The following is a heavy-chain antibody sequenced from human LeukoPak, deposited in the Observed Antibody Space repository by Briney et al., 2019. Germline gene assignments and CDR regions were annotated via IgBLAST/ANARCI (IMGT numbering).Heavy chain of an antibody. Sequence: ASVKVSCKASGYTFTGYYMHWVRQAPGQGLERMGRINPNSGGTNYAQKFQGRVTMTRDTSISTAYMELSRLRSDDTAVYYCARAGIVVVPAAMLNYWGQGTLVTVSS. V-gene: IGHV1-2*06. CDR1: GYTFTGYY. CDR2: INPNSGGT. J-gene: IGHJ4*02. CDR3: ARAGIVVVPAAMLNY. D-gene: IGHD2-2*01.